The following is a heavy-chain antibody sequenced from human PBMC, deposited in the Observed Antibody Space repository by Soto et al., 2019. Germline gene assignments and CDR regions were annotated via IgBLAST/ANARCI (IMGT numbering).Heavy chain of an antibody. CDR2: IIPIFGTA. J-gene: IGHJ4*02. CDR1: GGTFSSYA. D-gene: IGHD5-18*01. V-gene: IGHV1-69*13. Sequence: SVKVSCKASGGTFSSYAISWVRQAPGQGLEWMGGIIPIFGTANYAQKFQGRVTITADESTSTAYMELSSLRSEDTAVYYCARDKTRGYSYGPNFDYWGQGTLVTVS. CDR3: ARDKTRGYSYGPNFDY.